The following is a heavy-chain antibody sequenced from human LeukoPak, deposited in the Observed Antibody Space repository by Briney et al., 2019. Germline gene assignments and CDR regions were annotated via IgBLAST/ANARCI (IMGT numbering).Heavy chain of an antibody. V-gene: IGHV3-66*02. Sequence: GGSLRLSCAASGFTVSSNYMSWVRQAPGKGLEWVSVIYSGGSTYYADSVKGRFTISRDNSKNMLYLQMNSLRAEDTAVYYCARDLACSSTSCYPHFDYWGQGTLVTVSS. D-gene: IGHD2-2*01. CDR3: ARDLACSSTSCYPHFDY. CDR2: IYSGGST. J-gene: IGHJ4*02. CDR1: GFTVSSNY.